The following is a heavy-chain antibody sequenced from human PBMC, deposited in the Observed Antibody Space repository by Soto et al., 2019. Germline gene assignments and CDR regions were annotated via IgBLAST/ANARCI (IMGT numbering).Heavy chain of an antibody. CDR3: ARQGYCSTTACSTVDY. CDR2: IYPGDSHT. CDR1: GYSFTSYW. V-gene: IGHV5-51*01. J-gene: IGHJ4*02. D-gene: IGHD2-2*02. Sequence: GESLKISCKGSGYSFTSYWIGWVRQMPGKGLEWLGIIYPGDSHTRYSPSFQGQVTISADKSISTAYLQWNSLKASDTAIYYCARQGYCSTTACSTVDYWGQGTLVTVAS.